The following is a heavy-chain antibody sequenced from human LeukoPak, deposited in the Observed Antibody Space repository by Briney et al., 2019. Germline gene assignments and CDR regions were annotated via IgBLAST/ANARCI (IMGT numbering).Heavy chain of an antibody. CDR1: GFTFSSYA. D-gene: IGHD3-22*01. CDR3: ARERYYYYDSSGYDAFDI. CDR2: ISGSGGST. J-gene: IGHJ3*02. Sequence: PGGSLRLSCAASGFTFSSYAMSWVRQAPGKGLEWVSAISGSGGSTYYADSVKGRFTISRDNAKNSLYLQMNSLRAEDTAVYYCARERYYYYDSSGYDAFDIWGQGTMVTVSS. V-gene: IGHV3-23*01.